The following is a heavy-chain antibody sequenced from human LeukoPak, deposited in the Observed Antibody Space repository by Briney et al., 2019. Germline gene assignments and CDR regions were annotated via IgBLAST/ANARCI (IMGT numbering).Heavy chain of an antibody. J-gene: IGHJ6*03. CDR1: GYTFTGYY. Sequence: ASVKVSCKASGYTFTGYYMHWVRQAPGQGLEWMGWINPNSGGTNYAQKFQGRVTMTRDTSISTAYMELSRLRSDDTAVYYCASMGPQYYYGTNYYMDVWGKGTTVTISS. V-gene: IGHV1-2*02. CDR2: INPNSGGT. CDR3: ASMGPQYYYGTNYYMDV. D-gene: IGHD3-10*01.